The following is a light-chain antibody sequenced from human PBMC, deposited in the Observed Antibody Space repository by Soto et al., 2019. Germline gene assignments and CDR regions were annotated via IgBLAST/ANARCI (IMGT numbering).Light chain of an antibody. CDR2: GAS. CDR3: QQYGSSPQT. CDR1: QSVTSSH. Sequence: EIVLTQSPGTLSLSPGERATLSCRASQSVTSSHLAWYQQKPGQPPRLLIYGASSRATGIPDRFSGRGSGTDFTLTISRLEPEDFAVYYCQQYGSSPQTFGQGTKVEIK. J-gene: IGKJ1*01. V-gene: IGKV3-20*01.